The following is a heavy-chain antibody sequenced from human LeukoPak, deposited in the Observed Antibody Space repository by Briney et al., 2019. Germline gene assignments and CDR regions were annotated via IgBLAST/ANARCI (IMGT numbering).Heavy chain of an antibody. Sequence: ASVKVSCTASGGTFSSYAIGWVRQAPGQGLEWMGWMNPNSGNTGYAQKFQGRVTMTRNTSISTAYMELSSLRSEDTAVYYCVTYDSSGYYYALDYWGQGTLVTVSS. CDR3: VTYDSSGYYYALDY. D-gene: IGHD3-22*01. CDR1: GGTFSSYA. V-gene: IGHV1-8*02. CDR2: MNPNSGNT. J-gene: IGHJ4*02.